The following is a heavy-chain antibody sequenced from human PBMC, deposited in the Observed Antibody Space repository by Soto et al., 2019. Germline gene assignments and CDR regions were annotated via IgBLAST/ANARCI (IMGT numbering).Heavy chain of an antibody. Sequence: SQTLSLTCAISGDSVSSNSAAWNWIRQSPSRGLEWLGRTYYRSKWYNDYAVSVKSRITINPDTSKNQFSLQLNSVTPEDTAVYYCARYYYDSSGGNYYYGMDVWGQGTNVTGSS. CDR2: TYYRSKWYN. D-gene: IGHD3-22*01. V-gene: IGHV6-1*01. CDR1: GDSVSSNSAA. J-gene: IGHJ6*02. CDR3: ARYYYDSSGGNYYYGMDV.